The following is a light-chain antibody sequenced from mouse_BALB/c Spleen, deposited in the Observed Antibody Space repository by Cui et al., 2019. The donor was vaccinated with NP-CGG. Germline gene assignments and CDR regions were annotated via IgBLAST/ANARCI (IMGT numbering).Light chain of an antibody. Sequence: QIVLTQSPAIMSASPGERVTMTCSASSSVNSSYLSWYQQNSGSSPKLWIYSISNLASGVPVRFSGSGSGTSYSLTINSMETEDAATYYCQQWSSNPLTFGAGTKLEL. CDR1: SSVNSSY. CDR3: QQWSSNPLT. V-gene: IGKV4-79*01. CDR2: SIS. J-gene: IGKJ5*01.